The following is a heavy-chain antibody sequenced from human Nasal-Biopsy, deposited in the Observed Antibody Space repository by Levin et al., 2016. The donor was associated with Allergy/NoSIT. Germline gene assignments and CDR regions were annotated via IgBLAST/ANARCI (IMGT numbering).Heavy chain of an antibody. D-gene: IGHD3-22*01. CDR3: ARKYDSGGYYDY. CDR1: GYSISSAYY. J-gene: IGHJ4*02. Sequence: SETLSLTCAVSGYSISSAYYWSWIRQPPGKGLEWIGYIYYSGSTYYNPSLKSRVTISVDTSKNQFSLKLSSVTAADTAVYYCARKYDSGGYYDYWGQGTLVTVSS. CDR2: IYYSGST. V-gene: IGHV4-30-4*01.